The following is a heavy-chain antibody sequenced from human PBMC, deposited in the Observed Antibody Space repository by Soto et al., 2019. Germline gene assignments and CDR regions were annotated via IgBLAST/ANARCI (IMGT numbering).Heavy chain of an antibody. Sequence: SVKVSCKASGGTFSSYAMSWVRQAPGQGLEWMGGIIPIFGTANYAQKFQGRVTITADESTSTAYMELSSLRSEDTAVYYCARAMYYYDSRGYYYNYYFDYWGQGTLVTVSS. D-gene: IGHD3-22*01. CDR3: ARAMYYYDSRGYYYNYYFDY. CDR2: IIPIFGTA. J-gene: IGHJ4*02. CDR1: GGTFSSYA. V-gene: IGHV1-69*13.